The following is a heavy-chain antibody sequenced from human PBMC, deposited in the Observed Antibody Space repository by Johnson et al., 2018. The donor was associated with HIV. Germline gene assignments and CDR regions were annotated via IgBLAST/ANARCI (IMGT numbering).Heavy chain of an antibody. CDR3: ARGFHRGGAFDI. Sequence: QVQLVESGGGLVKPGGSLRLSCAASGFTFSDYYINWIRQAPGKGLEWVSFIRYDGNNKYYTDSVKGRFTISRDNAKNSLYLQMNSLRAEDTAVYYCARGFHRGGAFDIWGQGTMVTVSS. V-gene: IGHV3-11*04. CDR2: IRYDGNNK. J-gene: IGHJ3*02. CDR1: GFTFSDYY. D-gene: IGHD1-14*01.